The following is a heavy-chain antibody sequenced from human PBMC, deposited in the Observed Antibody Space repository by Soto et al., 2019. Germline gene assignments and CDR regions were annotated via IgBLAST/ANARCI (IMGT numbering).Heavy chain of an antibody. CDR3: ARARIAAAGTRYFDY. CDR1: GGSISSGGYS. D-gene: IGHD6-13*01. V-gene: IGHV4-30-2*01. CDR2: IYHSGST. Sequence: KTSETLSLTCAVPGGSISSGGYSWSWIRQPPGKGLEWIGYIYHSGSTYYNPSLKSRVTISVDRSKNQFSLKLSSVTAADTAVYYCARARIAAAGTRYFDYWGQGTLVPVSS. J-gene: IGHJ4*02.